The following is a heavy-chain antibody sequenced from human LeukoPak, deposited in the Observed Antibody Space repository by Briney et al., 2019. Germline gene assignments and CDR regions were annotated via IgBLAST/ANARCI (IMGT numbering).Heavy chain of an antibody. CDR3: ARSPYSSGWYAFDI. D-gene: IGHD6-19*01. CDR1: GGSVSSGSYY. V-gene: IGHV4-61*01. Sequence: SETLSLTCTVSGGSVSSGSYYWSWIRQPPGKGLEWIGYIYYSGSTNYNPSLKSRVTISVDTSKNQFSLKLSSVTAADTAVYYCARSPYSSGWYAFDIWAKGQWSPSLQ. CDR2: IYYSGST. J-gene: IGHJ3*02.